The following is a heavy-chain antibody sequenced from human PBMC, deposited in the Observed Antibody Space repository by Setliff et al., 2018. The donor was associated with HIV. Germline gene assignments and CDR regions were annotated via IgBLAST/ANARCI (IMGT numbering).Heavy chain of an antibody. V-gene: IGHV4-59*04. CDR3: ASRIYYYDESRVLREEGFVP. Sequence: PSETLSLTCTVSGGSISGHYWTWIRQPPGKGLEWTGSIYHTGRTYYNRSLESRLTISIDTSKNQFSLKLTSVTAADTAMYYCASRIYYYDESRVLREEGFVPWGQGTLVTVSS. J-gene: IGHJ5*02. CDR1: GGSISGHY. D-gene: IGHD3-22*01. CDR2: IYHTGRT.